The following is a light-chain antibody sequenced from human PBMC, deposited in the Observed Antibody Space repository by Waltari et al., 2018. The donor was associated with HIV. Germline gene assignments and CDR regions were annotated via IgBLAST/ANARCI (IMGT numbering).Light chain of an antibody. CDR2: WAS. Sequence: DIVMTQSPDSLAVSLGERATIHGKHSQNILYSPNNKNYLAWYQHKPGQPPKLLIYWASTREFGVPDRFSGSGSGTDFTLTVSSLQAEDVAVYYCQQYYTTPHTFGQGTNLEIK. CDR3: QQYYTTPHT. J-gene: IGKJ2*01. CDR1: QNILYSPNNKNY. V-gene: IGKV4-1*01.